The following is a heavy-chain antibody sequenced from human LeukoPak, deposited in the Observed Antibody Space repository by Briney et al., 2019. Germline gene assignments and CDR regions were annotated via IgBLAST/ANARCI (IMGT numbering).Heavy chain of an antibody. D-gene: IGHD6-19*01. CDR1: GFTFSSYW. CDR3: AKCHSSGWPSPFDY. CDR2: INSDGSST. Sequence: GGSLRLSCAASGFTFSSYWMHWVRQAPGKGLAWVPRINSDGSSTSYADSVKGRFTISRDNAKNSLYLQMNSLRAEDMALYYCAKCHSSGWPSPFDYWGQGTLVTVSS. V-gene: IGHV3-74*01. J-gene: IGHJ4*02.